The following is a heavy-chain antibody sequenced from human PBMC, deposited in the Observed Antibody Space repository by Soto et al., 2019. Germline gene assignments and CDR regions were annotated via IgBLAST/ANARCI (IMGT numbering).Heavy chain of an antibody. CDR1: GGSVSSGSYY. CDR3: ARVIRGKRLMVYNWFDP. V-gene: IGHV4-61*01. J-gene: IGHJ5*02. CDR2: IYYSGST. D-gene: IGHD2-8*01. Sequence: SETLSLTCTVSGGSVSSGSYYWSWIRQPPGKGLEWIGYIYYSGSTNYNPSLKSRVTISVDTAKNQVSLKLSSVTAADTAVYYCARVIRGKRLMVYNWFDPWGQGTLLTVSS.